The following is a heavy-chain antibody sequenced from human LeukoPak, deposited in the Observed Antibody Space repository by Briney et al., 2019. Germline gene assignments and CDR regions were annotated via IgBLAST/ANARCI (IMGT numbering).Heavy chain of an antibody. J-gene: IGHJ6*03. CDR3: ARARLYDFGSGYYRPLGYYYYMDV. CDR1: GGSFSGYY. CDR2: INHSRST. D-gene: IGHD3-3*01. Sequence: PSETLSLTCAVYGGSFSGYYWSWIRQPPGKGLEWIGEINHSRSTNYNPSLKSRVTISVDTSKNQFSLKLSSVTAADTAVYYCARARLYDFGSGYYRPLGYYYYMDVWGKGTTVTVSS. V-gene: IGHV4-34*01.